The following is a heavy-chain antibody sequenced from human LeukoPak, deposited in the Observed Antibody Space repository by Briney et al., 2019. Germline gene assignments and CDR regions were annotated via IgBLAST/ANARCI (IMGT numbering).Heavy chain of an antibody. CDR3: ARGSKVGRYFDYYYYYYMDV. J-gene: IGHJ6*03. Sequence: GASVKVSCKASGYTFTSYYMHWVRQAPGQGLEWMGLINPTGGSTGYAQKFQGRVTMTRNTSISTAYMELSSLRSEDTAVYYCARGSKVGRYFDYYYYYYMDVWGKGTTVTISS. CDR1: GYTFTSYY. CDR2: INPTGGST. V-gene: IGHV1-46*01. D-gene: IGHD3-9*01.